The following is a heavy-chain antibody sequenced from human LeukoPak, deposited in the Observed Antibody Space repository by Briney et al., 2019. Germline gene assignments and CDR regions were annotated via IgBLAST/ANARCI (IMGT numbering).Heavy chain of an antibody. J-gene: IGHJ6*03. CDR3: ARGEITMVRGVIINYYYYYMDV. Sequence: GASVKVSCKASGYTFTSYGISWVRQAPGQGLEWMGWISAYSGNTNYAQKLQGRVTMTTDTSTSTAYMELRSLRSEDTAVYYCARGEITMVRGVIINYYYYYMDVWGKGTTVTISS. CDR2: ISAYSGNT. CDR1: GYTFTSYG. V-gene: IGHV1-18*01. D-gene: IGHD3-10*01.